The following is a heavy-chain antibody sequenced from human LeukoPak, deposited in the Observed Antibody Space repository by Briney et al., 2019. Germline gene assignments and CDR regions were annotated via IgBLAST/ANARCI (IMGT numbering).Heavy chain of an antibody. CDR2: ISGGDGST. D-gene: IGHD2-21*01. V-gene: IGHV3-23*01. CDR1: GFTFSSYA. Sequence: GGSLRLSCAASGFTFSSYAMNWVRQAPGKGLEGVSGISGGDGSTYSADAVKGRFTIPRDNSKNTLYLQMNSLRIEDTAIYYFSXXXTXTXXTYGYFEYWGQGTLVTVSS. CDR3: SXXXTXTXXTYGYFEY. J-gene: IGHJ4*02.